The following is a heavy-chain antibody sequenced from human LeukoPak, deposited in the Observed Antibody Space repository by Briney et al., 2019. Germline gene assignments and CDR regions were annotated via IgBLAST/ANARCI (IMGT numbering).Heavy chain of an antibody. CDR3: ARDRRYSSGWYGIDY. J-gene: IGHJ4*02. Sequence: SETLSLTCTVSGGSISSYYWSWIRQPPGKGLEWIGYIYYSGSTNYNPSLKSRVTISVDTSKSQFSLKLSSVTAADTAVYYCARDRRYSSGWYGIDYWGQGTLVTVSS. D-gene: IGHD6-19*01. CDR2: IYYSGST. CDR1: GGSISSYY. V-gene: IGHV4-59*01.